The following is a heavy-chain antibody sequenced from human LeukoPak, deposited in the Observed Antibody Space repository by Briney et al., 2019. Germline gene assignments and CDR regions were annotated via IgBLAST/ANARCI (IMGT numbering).Heavy chain of an antibody. Sequence: GGSLRLSCAASGFTFSNAWMSWVRQAPGKGLEWVGRIKSKTDGGTTDYAAPVKGRFTISRDDSKNTLYLQTNSLKTEDTAVYYCTTGEALYYYDSSGYSFDYWGQGTLVTVSS. CDR1: GFTFSNAW. CDR2: IKSKTDGGTT. D-gene: IGHD3-22*01. J-gene: IGHJ4*02. V-gene: IGHV3-15*01. CDR3: TTGEALYYYDSSGYSFDY.